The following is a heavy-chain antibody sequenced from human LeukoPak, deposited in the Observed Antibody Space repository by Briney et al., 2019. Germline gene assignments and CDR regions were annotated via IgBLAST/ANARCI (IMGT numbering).Heavy chain of an antibody. Sequence: GASLRLPCGASGFTFSNYGMSWVRQPPGKGVEGVSAISGSGVTTYYAHSVKGRFTISRDNSKHTLYLQMNSLIAEDTAVYYCSKWKAIVLVPAARSPIDYWGQGTLVTVSS. CDR3: SKWKAIVLVPAARSPIDY. J-gene: IGHJ4*02. D-gene: IGHD2-2*01. V-gene: IGHV3-23*01. CDR2: ISGSGVTT. CDR1: GFTFSNYG.